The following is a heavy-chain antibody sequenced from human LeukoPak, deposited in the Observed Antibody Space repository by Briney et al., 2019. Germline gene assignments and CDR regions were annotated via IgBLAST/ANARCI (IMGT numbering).Heavy chain of an antibody. CDR2: ISAYNGNT. CDR3: ARNYYDSSGPNDY. CDR1: GYTFTSYG. V-gene: IGHV1-18*01. D-gene: IGHD3-22*01. Sequence: ASVKVSCKASGYTFTSYGISWVRQAPGQGLEWMGWISAYNGNTNYAQKFQGRVTMTRNTSISTAYMELSSLRSEDTAVYYCARNYYDSSGPNDYWGQGTLVTVSS. J-gene: IGHJ4*02.